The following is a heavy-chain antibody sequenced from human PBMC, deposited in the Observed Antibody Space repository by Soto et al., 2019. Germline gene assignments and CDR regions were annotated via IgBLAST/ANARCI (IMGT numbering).Heavy chain of an antibody. CDR3: ARHRDGYYYDRSGYFGWFDP. Sequence: SETLSLTCTVSGGSISSSSYYWGWIRQPPGKGLEWIGSIYYSGSTYYNPSLKSRVTISVDTSKNQFSLKLSSVTAADTAVYYCARHRDGYYYDRSGYFGWFDPWGQGTLVTVSS. CDR2: IYYSGST. V-gene: IGHV4-39*01. J-gene: IGHJ5*02. CDR1: GGSISSSSYY. D-gene: IGHD3-22*01.